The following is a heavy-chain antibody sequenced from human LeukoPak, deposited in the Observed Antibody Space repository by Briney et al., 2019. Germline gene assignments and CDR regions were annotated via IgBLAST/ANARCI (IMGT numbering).Heavy chain of an antibody. Sequence: GASVKVSCKASGYTFTSYDINWVRQATGQGLEWMGWMNPNSGNTGYAQKFQGRVTMTRNTSISTAYMELSSLRSEDTAVYYCARAGYSFPDGGADYWGQGTLVTVSS. J-gene: IGHJ4*02. V-gene: IGHV1-8*01. D-gene: IGHD2-15*01. CDR3: ARAGYSFPDGGADY. CDR1: GYTFTSYD. CDR2: MNPNSGNT.